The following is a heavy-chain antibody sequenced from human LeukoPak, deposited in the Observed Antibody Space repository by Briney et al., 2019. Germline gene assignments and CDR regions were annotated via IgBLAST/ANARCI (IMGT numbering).Heavy chain of an antibody. CDR3: AKDGRPYYYYGMDV. Sequence: GGSLRLSCAASGFTFSSYGVHWVRQAPGKGLEWVAVISYDGSNKYYADSVKGRFTISRDNSKNTLYLQMNSLRAEDTAVYYCAKDGRPYYYYGMDVWGQGTTVTVSS. CDR1: GFTFSSYG. CDR2: ISYDGSNK. J-gene: IGHJ6*02. D-gene: IGHD1-1*01. V-gene: IGHV3-30*18.